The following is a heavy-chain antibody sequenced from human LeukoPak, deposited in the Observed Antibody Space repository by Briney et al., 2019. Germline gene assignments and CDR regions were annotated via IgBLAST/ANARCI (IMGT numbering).Heavy chain of an antibody. Sequence: SVKVSCKASGYTFTSYYMHWVRQAPGQGLEWMGRIIPILGIANYAQKFQGRVTITADKSTSTAYMELSSLRSEGTAVYYCARGGYSSSSYWFDPWGQGTLVTVSS. CDR3: ARGGYSSSSYWFDP. V-gene: IGHV1-69*04. CDR1: GYTFTSYY. D-gene: IGHD6-6*01. J-gene: IGHJ5*02. CDR2: IIPILGIA.